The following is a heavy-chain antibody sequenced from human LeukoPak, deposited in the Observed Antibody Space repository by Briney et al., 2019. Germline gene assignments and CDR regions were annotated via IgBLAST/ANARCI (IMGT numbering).Heavy chain of an antibody. V-gene: IGHV3-30*04. Sequence: PGGSLRLSCAASGFTFSSYAMHWVRQAPGKGLEWVAVISYDGSNKYYADSVKGRFTISRDNAKNSLYLQMNRLRAEDTAVYYCARRRYSGSSQHFDYWGQGTLVTVSS. CDR2: ISYDGSNK. CDR3: ARRRYSGSSQHFDY. D-gene: IGHD1-26*01. CDR1: GFTFSSYA. J-gene: IGHJ4*02.